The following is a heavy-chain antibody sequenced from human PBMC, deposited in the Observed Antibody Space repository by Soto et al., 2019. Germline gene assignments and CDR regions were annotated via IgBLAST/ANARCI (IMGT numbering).Heavy chain of an antibody. D-gene: IGHD1-1*01. J-gene: IGHJ6*03. Sequence: GGSLRLSCAASGFTFDDYAMHWVRQAPGKGLEWVSGISWNSGSIGYADSVKGRFTISRDNAKNSLYLQMNSLRAEDTALYYCSPGYKNFMDFWGKRSSVTGSS. CDR3: SPGYKNFMDF. CDR1: GFTFDDYA. CDR2: ISWNSGSI. V-gene: IGHV3-9*01.